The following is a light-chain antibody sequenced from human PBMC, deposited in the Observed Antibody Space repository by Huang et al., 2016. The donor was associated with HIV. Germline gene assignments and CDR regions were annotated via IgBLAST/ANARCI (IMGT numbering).Light chain of an antibody. CDR3: QQRSDWWT. Sequence: EIVLTQSPATLSLFPGERAILSCRASQSVGTSLAWYQHKPGQAPRLLIYDAINRATGIPARFSGGGSGTDFALTIYGLEPEDFAVYYCQQRSDWWTFGQGTRVEV. V-gene: IGKV3-11*01. CDR2: DAI. J-gene: IGKJ1*01. CDR1: QSVGTS.